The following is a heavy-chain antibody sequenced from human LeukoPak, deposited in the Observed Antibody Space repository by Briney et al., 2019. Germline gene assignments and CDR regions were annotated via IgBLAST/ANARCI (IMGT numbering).Heavy chain of an antibody. CDR1: GYTFTDYG. CDR3: ARVYDYGSAHGMDV. D-gene: IGHD3-10*01. Sequence: GASVKVSCKVSGYTFTDYGMHWVRQAPGQALEWMGWINAGNGNTKYSEKFQGRVTIIRDTFASTAYMELSSLRSEDTAVYYCARVYDYGSAHGMDVWGQGTTVIVSS. V-gene: IGHV1-3*01. CDR2: INAGNGNT. J-gene: IGHJ6*02.